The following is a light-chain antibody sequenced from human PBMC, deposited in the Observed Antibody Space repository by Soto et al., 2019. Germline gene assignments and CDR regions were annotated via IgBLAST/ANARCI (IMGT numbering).Light chain of an antibody. Sequence: DVQMTQSPSSLSASVGDRVTITWQSSQSVSIYLNWYQQKPGKAPNLLISAASSLQNGVPSRFRGSGSGTDFTLTISGLQPEDFATYYCQQSYSTPPWTFGQGTKVDIK. J-gene: IGKJ1*01. V-gene: IGKV1-39*01. CDR1: QSVSIY. CDR2: AAS. CDR3: QQSYSTPPWT.